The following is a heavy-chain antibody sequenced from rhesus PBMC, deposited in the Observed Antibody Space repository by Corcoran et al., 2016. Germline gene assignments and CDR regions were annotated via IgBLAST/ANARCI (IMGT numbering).Heavy chain of an antibody. V-gene: IGHV3-136*01. Sequence: EVQLVESGGGLVQPGGSLRLSCVASGFTFSSFDMSWVRQAPGKGLEWVSYIIYPGKTLSSAAPVKGRFTSSRDNAKNSLSLQMSSLRAEDTAVYYCTREPLFITGTTYRFFDYWGQGVLVTVSS. CDR3: TREPLFITGTTYRFFDY. J-gene: IGHJ4*01. D-gene: IGHD1-7*02. CDR1: GFTFSSFD. CDR2: IIYPGKTL.